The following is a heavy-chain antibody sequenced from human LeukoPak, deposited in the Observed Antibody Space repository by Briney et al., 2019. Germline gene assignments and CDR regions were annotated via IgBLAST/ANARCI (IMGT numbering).Heavy chain of an antibody. CDR2: IIPIFGTA. CDR3: ARASPDIVVVPAAITGNYYYGMDV. D-gene: IGHD2-2*01. V-gene: IGHV1-69*06. Sequence: SVKVSCKASGGTFSSYAISWVRQAPGQGLEWMGGIIPIFGTANYAQKFQGRVTITADKSTSTAYMELSSLRSEDTAVYYCARASPDIVVVPAAITGNYYYGMDVWGKGTTVTVSS. J-gene: IGHJ6*04. CDR1: GGTFSSYA.